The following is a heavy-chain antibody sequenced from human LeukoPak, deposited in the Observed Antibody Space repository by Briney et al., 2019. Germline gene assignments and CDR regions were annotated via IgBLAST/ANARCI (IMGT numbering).Heavy chain of an antibody. V-gene: IGHV1-2*02. J-gene: IGHJ4*02. D-gene: IGHD3-22*01. Sequence: ASVKVSCKASGYTFTGYYMHWVRQAPGQGLEWMGWINPNSGGTNYAQKFQGRVTMTRDTSISTAYMELSSLRSEDTAVYYCAAAPRDLHDSSGYYWGYWGQGTLVTVSS. CDR3: AAAPRDLHDSSGYYWGY. CDR1: GYTFTGYY. CDR2: INPNSGGT.